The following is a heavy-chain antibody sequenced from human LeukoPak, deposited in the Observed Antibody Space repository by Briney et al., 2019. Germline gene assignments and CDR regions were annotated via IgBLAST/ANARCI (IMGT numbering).Heavy chain of an antibody. CDR1: GFTFSSYG. CDR2: IWYDGSNK. Sequence: GGSLRLSCAASGFTFSSYGMHWVRQAPGKGLEWVAVIWYDGSNKYYADSVKGRFTISRDNSKNTLYLQMNSLRAEDTAVYYCVRGFEDTYFDYWGQGTLVTVSS. J-gene: IGHJ4*02. D-gene: IGHD3-9*01. V-gene: IGHV3-33*01. CDR3: VRGFEDTYFDY.